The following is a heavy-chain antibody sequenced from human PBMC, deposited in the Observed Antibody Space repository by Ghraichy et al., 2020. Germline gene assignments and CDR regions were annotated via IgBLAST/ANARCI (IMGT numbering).Heavy chain of an antibody. J-gene: IGHJ4*02. CDR1: GFTFGDYA. CDR3: TRWRGYSGYDYVDY. V-gene: IGHV3-49*03. CDR2: IRSKAYGGTT. Sequence: GGSLRLSCTASGFTFGDYAMSWFRQAPGKGLEWVGFIRSKAYGGTTEYAASVKGRFTISRDDSKSIAYLQMNSLKTEDTAVYYCTRWRGYSGYDYVDYWGQGTLVTVSS. D-gene: IGHD5-12*01.